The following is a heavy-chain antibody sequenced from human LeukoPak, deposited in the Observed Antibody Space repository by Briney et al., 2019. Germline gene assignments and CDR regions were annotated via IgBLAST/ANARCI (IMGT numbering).Heavy chain of an antibody. CDR1: GFTFSTYA. D-gene: IGHD3-10*01. CDR3: AKDMAPYYFDY. Sequence: GGSLRLSCAASGFTFSTYAMSWVRQAPGKGLEWVSTISGSAGSTYYADSVKGRFTISRDNSKNTLYPQMNSLRAEDTAVYYCAKDMAPYYFDYWGQGTLVTVSS. CDR2: ISGSAGST. J-gene: IGHJ4*02. V-gene: IGHV3-23*01.